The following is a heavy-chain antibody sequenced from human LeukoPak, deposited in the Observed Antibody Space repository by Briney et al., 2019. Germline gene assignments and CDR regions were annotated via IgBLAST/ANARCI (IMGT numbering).Heavy chain of an antibody. Sequence: GGSLRLSCAVSGFTFSGFWMSWSRQAPGKGLEWVASINSDGSEGYYADVVKGRFTIYRDNAKNSLYLQINSLRAGDTAVYYCARSSYSSSSSVWGQGTMVTVSS. D-gene: IGHD6-6*01. CDR1: GFTFSGFW. CDR3: ARSSYSSSSSV. V-gene: IGHV3-7*03. J-gene: IGHJ3*01. CDR2: INSDGSEG.